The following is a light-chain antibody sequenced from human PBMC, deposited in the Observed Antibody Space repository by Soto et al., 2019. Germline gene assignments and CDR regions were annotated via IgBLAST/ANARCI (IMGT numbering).Light chain of an antibody. V-gene: IGKV3-15*01. Sequence: EILMTQSPSTLSVSPGERATLSCRASQPIASNLAWYQQRPGQGPRVLIYGASASATGVPARFSGSGSGTDFTLTISSLQYEDFAVYYCQQYQMWHPSTFGQGTKVDIK. CDR2: GAS. J-gene: IGKJ1*01. CDR1: QPIASN. CDR3: QQYQMWHPST.